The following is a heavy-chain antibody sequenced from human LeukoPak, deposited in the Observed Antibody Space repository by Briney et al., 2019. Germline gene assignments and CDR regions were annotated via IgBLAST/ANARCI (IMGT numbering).Heavy chain of an antibody. CDR2: IYTSGST. CDR3: ARSLSPMLRGAPYY. V-gene: IGHV4-4*07. D-gene: IGHD3-10*01. J-gene: IGHJ4*02. CDR1: GGSIRSYC. Sequence: SETLSLTCTVSGGSIRSYCWSWIRQPAGKGLEWIGRIYTSGSTNYNPSLKSRVTMSLDTSKNQFSLKLSSVTAADTAVYYCARSLSPMLRGAPYYWGQGTLVTVSS.